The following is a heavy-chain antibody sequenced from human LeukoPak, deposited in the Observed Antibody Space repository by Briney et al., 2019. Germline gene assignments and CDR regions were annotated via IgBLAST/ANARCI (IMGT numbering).Heavy chain of an antibody. CDR1: GFTFSSYE. D-gene: IGHD2-2*01. CDR2: ISSSGSTI. V-gene: IGHV3-48*03. CDR3: ARVMADIVVVPAAMLFDP. Sequence: GGSLRLSCAASGFTFSSYEMNWVRQAPGKGLEWVSYISSSGSTIYYADSVKGRFTISRDNAKNSLYLQMNSLRAEDTAVYYCARVMADIVVVPAAMLFDPWGQGTLATVSS. J-gene: IGHJ5*02.